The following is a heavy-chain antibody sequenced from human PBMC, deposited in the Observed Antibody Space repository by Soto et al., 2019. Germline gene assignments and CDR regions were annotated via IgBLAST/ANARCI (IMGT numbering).Heavy chain of an antibody. J-gene: IGHJ4*02. CDR3: ARGGLEPFDH. V-gene: IGHV3-74*01. CDR1: GFTFGNYW. Sequence: GGSLRLSCAASGFTFGNYWMHWVRQAPGKGLVWVSRISDYGRINYADSVKDRFIISRDDARSELYLQLNDLRVEDTATYYGARGGLEPFDHWGQGARVTVSS. CDR2: ISDYGRI. D-gene: IGHD1-1*01.